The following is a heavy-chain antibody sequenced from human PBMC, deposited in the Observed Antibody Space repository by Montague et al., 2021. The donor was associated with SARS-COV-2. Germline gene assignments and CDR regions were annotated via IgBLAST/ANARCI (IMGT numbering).Heavy chain of an antibody. Sequence: SETLSLTCTVSGGSISNYYWNWIRQPPGKGLEWIGYIYYSGNTNYNPSLKGRVTMSLDTSKTQFSLKLTSVTAADTAVYSCARMQWLGVRAFDVWGQGTLVTVSS. CDR2: IYYSGNT. CDR1: GGSISNYY. J-gene: IGHJ3*01. CDR3: ARMQWLGVRAFDV. V-gene: IGHV4-59*01. D-gene: IGHD3-10*01.